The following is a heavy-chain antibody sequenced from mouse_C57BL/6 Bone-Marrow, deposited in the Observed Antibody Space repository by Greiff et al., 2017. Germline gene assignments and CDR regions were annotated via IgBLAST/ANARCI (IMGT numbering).Heavy chain of an antibody. D-gene: IGHD2-4*01. Sequence: QVQLQQSGAELVKPGASVKISCKASGYTFTDYYINWVKQRPGQGLEWIGKIGPGSGSTYYNEKFKGQATLTADKSSSTAYMQLSSLTSADSAVXCCARGGYDYGFYAMDYWGQGTSVTVSS. CDR3: ARGGYDYGFYAMDY. V-gene: IGHV1-77*01. CDR1: GYTFTDYY. CDR2: IGPGSGST. J-gene: IGHJ4*01.